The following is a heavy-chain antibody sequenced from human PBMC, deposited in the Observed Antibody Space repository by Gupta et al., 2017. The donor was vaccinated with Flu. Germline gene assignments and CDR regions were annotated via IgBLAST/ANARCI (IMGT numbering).Heavy chain of an antibody. J-gene: IGHJ4*02. V-gene: IGHV3-48*04. D-gene: IGHD3-22*01. CDR3: ASYYYDSSGTHF. Sequence: TFNNYGMNWVRQVPGKGLEWLSYISGSGTTIHYADSVKGRFTISRDNAKNSLYLQMNSLRAEDTAVYHCASYYYDSSGTHFWGQGTLVTVSS. CDR1: TFNNYG. CDR2: ISGSGTTI.